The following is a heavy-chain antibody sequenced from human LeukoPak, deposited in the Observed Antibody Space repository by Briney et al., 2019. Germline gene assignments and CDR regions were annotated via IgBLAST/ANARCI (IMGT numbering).Heavy chain of an antibody. CDR2: INTDGSST. V-gene: IGHV3-74*01. CDR1: GFTFSSYW. CDR3: ARGVGAIHY. D-gene: IGHD1-26*01. Sequence: GGSLRLSCEASGFTFSSYWMNWGRHGPGKGLVWVSCINTDGSSTSYADSVKGRFTISRDNGKNTLYMQMNSLRAEDTAVYYCARGVGAIHYWGQGTLVTVSS. J-gene: IGHJ4*02.